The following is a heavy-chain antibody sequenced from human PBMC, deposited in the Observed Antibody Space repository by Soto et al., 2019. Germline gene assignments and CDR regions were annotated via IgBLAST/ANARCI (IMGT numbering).Heavy chain of an antibody. CDR3: AKDLGYGDYRLRDAFDI. J-gene: IGHJ3*02. V-gene: IGHV3-9*01. D-gene: IGHD4-17*01. Sequence: EVQLVESGGGLVQPGRSLRLSCAASGFTFDDYAMHWVRQAPGKGLEWVSGISWNSGSLGYADSVKGRFTISRDNAKNSLYLQMNSLRAEDTALYYCAKDLGYGDYRLRDAFDIWGQGTMVTVSS. CDR2: ISWNSGSL. CDR1: GFTFDDYA.